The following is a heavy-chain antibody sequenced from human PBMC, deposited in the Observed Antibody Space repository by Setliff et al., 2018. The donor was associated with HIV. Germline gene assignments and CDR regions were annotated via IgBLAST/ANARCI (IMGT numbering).Heavy chain of an antibody. J-gene: IGHJ4*02. D-gene: IGHD3-10*01. Sequence: SETLSLTCAVYGVSFSGYYWSWIRQPPGKGLEWIGEINHRGITNYSPSLKSRVTISVDVSKNQFSLRLSSVTAADTAVYYCARGSYTVRIDYWGQGTRVTVSS. CDR1: GVSFSGYY. V-gene: IGHV4-34*01. CDR2: INHRGIT. CDR3: ARGSYTVRIDY.